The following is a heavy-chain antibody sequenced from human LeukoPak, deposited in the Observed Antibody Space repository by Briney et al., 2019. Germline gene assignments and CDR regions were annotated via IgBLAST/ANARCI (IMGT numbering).Heavy chain of an antibody. Sequence: GGSLRLSCAASGFTFSSYGMHWVRQAPGKGLEWVAVISYDGSNKYYADSVKGRFTISRDNSKNTLYLQMNSLRAEDTAVYYCAKDGGYGGNPLDYWGQGTLVTVSS. CDR3: AKDGGYGGNPLDY. J-gene: IGHJ4*02. V-gene: IGHV3-30*18. D-gene: IGHD4-23*01. CDR1: GFTFSSYG. CDR2: ISYDGSNK.